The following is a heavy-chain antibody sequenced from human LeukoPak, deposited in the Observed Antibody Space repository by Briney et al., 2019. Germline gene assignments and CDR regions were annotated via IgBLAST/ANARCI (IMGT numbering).Heavy chain of an antibody. D-gene: IGHD3-3*01. CDR1: GGSFSGYY. CDR2: IYYSGST. J-gene: IGHJ4*02. V-gene: IGHV4-59*01. CDR3: ARAHYDFWSGYYKPSVYFDY. Sequence: SETLSLTCAVYGGSFSGYYWSWIRQPPGKGLEWIGYIYYSGSTNYNPSLKSRVTISVDTSKNQFSLKLSSVTAADTAVYYCARAHYDFWSGYYKPSVYFDYWGQGTLVTVSS.